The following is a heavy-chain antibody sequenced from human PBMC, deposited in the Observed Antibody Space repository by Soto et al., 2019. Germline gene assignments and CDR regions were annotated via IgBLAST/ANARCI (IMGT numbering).Heavy chain of an antibody. V-gene: IGHV3-30*03. D-gene: IGHD3-16*01. Sequence: QVQLVESGGGVVQPGRSLRLSCAASGFTFSSYGMHWVRQAPGKGLEWVAVISYDGSNKYYADSVKGRFTISRDNSKNTLYLQKNGLRAEDTGVYYWATPGGGGIHDYYYGMDVWGQGTTVTVSS. CDR2: ISYDGSNK. CDR3: ATPGGGGIHDYYYGMDV. CDR1: GFTFSSYG. J-gene: IGHJ6*02.